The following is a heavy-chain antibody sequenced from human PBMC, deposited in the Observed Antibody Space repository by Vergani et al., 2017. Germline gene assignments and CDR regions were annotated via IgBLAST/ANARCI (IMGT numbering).Heavy chain of an antibody. J-gene: IGHJ4*02. D-gene: IGHD6-6*01. Sequence: QVQLVQSGAEVKKPGSSVKVSCKASGGTFSSYTISWVRQAPGQGLEWMGRIIPILGIANYAQKLQGRVTSTADKSTSTAYMELSSLRSEDTAVYYCAIRNMAARADFDYWGQGTLVTVSS. V-gene: IGHV1-69*02. CDR3: AIRNMAARADFDY. CDR2: IIPILGIA. CDR1: GGTFSSYT.